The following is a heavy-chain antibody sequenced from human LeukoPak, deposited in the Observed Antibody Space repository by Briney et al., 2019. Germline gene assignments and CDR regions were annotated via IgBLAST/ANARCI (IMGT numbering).Heavy chain of an antibody. CDR1: GYTFRNYG. CDR3: ARDPSNTSGYQIYFDY. J-gene: IGHJ4*02. D-gene: IGHD3-3*01. Sequence: ASVKVSCKASGYTFRNYGISWVRQAPGQGLEWMGWISAYNGDTHNAQKLQGRITMTTDTSTSTAYMELRSLRYDDTAVYYCARDPSNTSGYQIYFDYWGQGTLVTVSS. V-gene: IGHV1-18*01. CDR2: ISAYNGDT.